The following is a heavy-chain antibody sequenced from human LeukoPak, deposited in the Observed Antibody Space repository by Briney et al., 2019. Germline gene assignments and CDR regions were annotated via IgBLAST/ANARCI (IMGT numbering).Heavy chain of an antibody. D-gene: IGHD2-21*02. Sequence: SETLSLTCTVSGGSISSSSYYWGWIRQPPGKGLEWIGSIYYSGSTYYNPSLKSRVTISVDTSKNQFSLRLSSVTAADTAVYYCAGTLYCGGDRYYHSAFDIWGQGTMVTVSS. V-gene: IGHV4-39*01. CDR3: AGTLYCGGDRYYHSAFDI. J-gene: IGHJ3*02. CDR1: GGSISSSSYY. CDR2: IYYSGST.